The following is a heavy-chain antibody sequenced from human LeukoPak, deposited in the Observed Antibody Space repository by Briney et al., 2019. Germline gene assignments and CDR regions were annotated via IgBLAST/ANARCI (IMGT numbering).Heavy chain of an antibody. CDR3: ARDRASYYYGSGCLGY. V-gene: IGHV1-18*01. Sequence: ASVKVSCKASGYTFTSYVISWVRQAPGQGLEWMGWISAYNGNTNYAQKLQGRVTMTTDTSTSTAYMELRSLRSDDTAVYYCARDRASYYYGSGCLGYWGQGTLVTVSS. CDR1: GYTFTSYV. J-gene: IGHJ4*02. D-gene: IGHD3-10*01. CDR2: ISAYNGNT.